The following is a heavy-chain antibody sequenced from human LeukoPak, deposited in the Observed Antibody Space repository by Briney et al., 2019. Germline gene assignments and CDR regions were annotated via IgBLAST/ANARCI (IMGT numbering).Heavy chain of an antibody. V-gene: IGHV4-34*01. Sequence: PSETLSLTCAVYGGSLSGYYWSWIRQPPGKGLEWIGEINHSGSTNYNPSLKSRVTISVDTSKNQFSLKLSSVTAADTAVYYCARGQHLRYLDWSGNWFDPWGQGTLVTVSS. D-gene: IGHD3-9*01. J-gene: IGHJ5*02. CDR2: INHSGST. CDR3: ARGQHLRYLDWSGNWFDP. CDR1: GGSLSGYY.